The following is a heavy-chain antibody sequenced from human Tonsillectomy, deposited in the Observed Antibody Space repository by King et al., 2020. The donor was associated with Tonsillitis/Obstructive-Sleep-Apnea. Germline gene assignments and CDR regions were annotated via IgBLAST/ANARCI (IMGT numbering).Heavy chain of an antibody. CDR1: GFTFSSYS. V-gene: IGHV3-48*02. CDR2: ISSSNNTV. D-gene: IGHD2-2*01. CDR3: ARLRYCSRASCYEGFDY. J-gene: IGHJ4*02. Sequence: VQLVESGGGLVQPGGSLRLSCAASGFTFSSYSMNWVRQAPGKGLEWVSYISSSNNTVNYADSVKGRFTISRDNAKNSLYLQMNSLRDEDTAVYYCARLRYCSRASCYEGFDYWGQGTLVTVSS.